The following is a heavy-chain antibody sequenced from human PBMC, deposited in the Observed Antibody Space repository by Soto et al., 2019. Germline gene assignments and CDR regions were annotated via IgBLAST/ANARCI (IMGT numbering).Heavy chain of an antibody. CDR2: IHSDGTST. V-gene: IGHV3-74*01. CDR1: GFTFDYYW. J-gene: IGHJ3*01. Sequence: EVQLVESGGGLVQPGESLRLSCAASGFTFDYYWMHWVRQAPGKGLVWVSRIHSDGTSTTYADSVKGRFTISRDNAKNTLSLQMNSLRAEATAVYYCARGDRGAFDLWGQGTVVTVSS. D-gene: IGHD1-26*01. CDR3: ARGDRGAFDL.